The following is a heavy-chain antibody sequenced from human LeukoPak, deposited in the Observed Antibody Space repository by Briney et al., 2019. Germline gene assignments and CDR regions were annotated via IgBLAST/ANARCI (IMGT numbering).Heavy chain of an antibody. V-gene: IGHV3-30*04. CDR2: ISYDGSNK. J-gene: IGHJ3*02. Sequence: PGGSLRLSCAASGFTFSSYAMHWVRQAPGKGLEWVAVISYDGSNKYYADSVKGRFTISRDNSKNTLYMQMNSLRAEDTAVYYCARDNRRLMDSFDIWGQGTMVTVSS. CDR3: ARDNRRLMDSFDI. D-gene: IGHD1-14*01. CDR1: GFTFSSYA.